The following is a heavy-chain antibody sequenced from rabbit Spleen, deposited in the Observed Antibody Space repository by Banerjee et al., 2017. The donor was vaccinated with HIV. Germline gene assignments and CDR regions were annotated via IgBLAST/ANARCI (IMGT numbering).Heavy chain of an antibody. V-gene: IGHV1S40*01. CDR1: GFDFNSGYD. Sequence: QSLEESGGGLVKPGASLTLTCKASGFDFNSGYDMCWVRQAPGKGLEWIACIYAGSSDYIYSATWAKGRFTISKTSSTKVTLQMTSLTAADTATYFCARDLVAVIGWNFSLWGQGTLVTVS. CDR2: IYAGSSDYI. D-gene: IGHD1-1*01. CDR3: ARDLVAVIGWNFSL. J-gene: IGHJ4*01.